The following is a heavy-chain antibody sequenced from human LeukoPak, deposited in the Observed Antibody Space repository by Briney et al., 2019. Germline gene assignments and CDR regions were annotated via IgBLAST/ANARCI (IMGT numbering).Heavy chain of an antibody. CDR3: ARHIRGGAFDI. J-gene: IGHJ3*02. Sequence: ETLSLTCTVSGGSISSYYWSWIRQPPGEGLEWIGYIYYSGSTNYNPSLKSRVTISVDTSKNQFSLKLSSVTAADTAVYYCARHIRGGAFDIWGQGTMVTVSS. V-gene: IGHV4-59*08. CDR2: IYYSGST. D-gene: IGHD3-10*01. CDR1: GGSISSYY.